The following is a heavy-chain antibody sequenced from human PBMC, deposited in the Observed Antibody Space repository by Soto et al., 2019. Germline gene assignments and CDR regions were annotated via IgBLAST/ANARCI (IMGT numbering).Heavy chain of an antibody. CDR1: GLSLSTSGVG. J-gene: IGHJ4*02. Sequence: QSTLKESGPTLVKPTQTLTLTCTFSGLSLSTSGVGVGWIRQPPGKALEWLAFLYWDDDKRYSPSLKSRLTITKDTSKNQVLLTMTNMDPVDTATYYCARTSVNWGSRGLVDYWGQGTLVTVAS. D-gene: IGHD7-27*01. V-gene: IGHV2-5*02. CDR2: LYWDDDK. CDR3: ARTSVNWGSRGLVDY.